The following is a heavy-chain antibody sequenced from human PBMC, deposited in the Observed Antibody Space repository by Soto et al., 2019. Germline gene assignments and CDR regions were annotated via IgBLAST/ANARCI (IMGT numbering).Heavy chain of an antibody. CDR3: ARGGTRSYPEKFAP. CDR1: GGSISSGGYY. J-gene: IGHJ5*02. V-gene: IGHV4-31*03. Sequence: QVQLQESGPGLVKPSQTLSLTCTVSGGSISSGGYYWSWIRQHPGKGLEWIGYIYYSGSTYYNPSFKGRVTISVNTSKNQYSLKLGSVTAADTAVYYCARGGTRSYPEKFAPWGQGTLVTVSS. D-gene: IGHD3-10*01. CDR2: IYYSGST.